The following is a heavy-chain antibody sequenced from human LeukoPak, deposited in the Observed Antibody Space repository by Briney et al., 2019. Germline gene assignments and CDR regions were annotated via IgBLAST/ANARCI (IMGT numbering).Heavy chain of an antibody. V-gene: IGHV1-2*02. Sequence: GASVKVSCKASGYTFTGYYMHWVRQAPGQGLEWMGWITPNSGGTNYAQKFQGRVTMTTDTSTSTAYMELRSLTSDDTAVYYCARCGLWEQWRTAGGPFDPWGQGTLVTVSS. D-gene: IGHD6-19*01. J-gene: IGHJ5*02. CDR1: GYTFTGYY. CDR2: ITPNSGGT. CDR3: ARCGLWEQWRTAGGPFDP.